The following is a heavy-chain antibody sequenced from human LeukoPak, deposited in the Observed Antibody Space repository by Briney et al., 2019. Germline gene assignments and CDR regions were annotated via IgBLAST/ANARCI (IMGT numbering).Heavy chain of an antibody. J-gene: IGHJ4*02. D-gene: IGHD3-22*01. CDR1: GGSISSYY. Sequence: SETLSLTCTVSGGSISSYYWSWNRQPPGKGLEWIGYIYYSGSTNYNPSLKSRVTISVDTSKNQFSLKLSSVTAADTAVYYCARTSRYYYDSSGYDYWGQGTLVTVSS. V-gene: IGHV4-59*08. CDR3: ARTSRYYYDSSGYDY. CDR2: IYYSGST.